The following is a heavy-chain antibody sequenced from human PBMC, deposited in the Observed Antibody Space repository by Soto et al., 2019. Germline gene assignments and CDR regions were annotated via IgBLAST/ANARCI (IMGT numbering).Heavy chain of an antibody. V-gene: IGHV1-2*02. J-gene: IGHJ4*02. CDR3: ARGAQGFFPVSGIYFYFDH. Sequence: GASVKVSCKTSGYIFTDHLIHWVRQSPGQGLQWVGWVHPDSGGTNVAQAFQDRVTMTADTSITTAYMDLAMLRPDDTAIFYCARGAQGFFPVSGIYFYFDHWGQGTPVTVSS. CDR1: GYIFTDHL. D-gene: IGHD3-22*01. CDR2: VHPDSGGT.